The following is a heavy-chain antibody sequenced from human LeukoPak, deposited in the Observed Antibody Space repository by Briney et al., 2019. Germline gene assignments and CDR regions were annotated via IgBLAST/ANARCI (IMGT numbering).Heavy chain of an antibody. Sequence: PSETLSLTCAVYGGSFSGYYWSWIRQPPGKGLEWIGEINHSGSTNNNPSLKSRVTISVDTSKNQFSLKLSSVNAADTAVYYCARGLKGVHTTMAHFDSRGQGTLVTVSS. CDR2: INHSGST. J-gene: IGHJ4*02. CDR3: ARGLKGVHTTMAHFDS. CDR1: GGSFSGYY. V-gene: IGHV4-34*01. D-gene: IGHD5-18*01.